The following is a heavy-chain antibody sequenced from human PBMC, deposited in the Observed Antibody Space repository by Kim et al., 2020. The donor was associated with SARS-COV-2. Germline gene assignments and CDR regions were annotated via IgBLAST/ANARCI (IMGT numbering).Heavy chain of an antibody. J-gene: IGHJ3*02. Sequence: VKGRFTISRDNAKNSLYLQMNSLRVEDTALYYCAKDTSRGYSYGNDAFDIWGQGTMVTVSS. CDR3: AKDTSRGYSYGNDAFDI. V-gene: IGHV3-9*01. D-gene: IGHD5-18*01.